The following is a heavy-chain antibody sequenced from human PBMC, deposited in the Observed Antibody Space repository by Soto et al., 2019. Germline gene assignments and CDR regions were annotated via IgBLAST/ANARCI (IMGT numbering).Heavy chain of an antibody. Sequence: QVQLVQSGAEVKKPGSSVKVSCKASGGFYSIKTISWVRQAPGQGLEWMGRIIPLVHIINNAQKFQGRVAISADKSTSTAYRELSRLKSDDRAMYFCARERRRDDSNTFDALDVWGQGTIVTVSS. CDR3: ARERRRDDSNTFDALDV. CDR1: GGFYSIKT. CDR2: IIPLVHII. J-gene: IGHJ3*01. V-gene: IGHV1-69*04. D-gene: IGHD3-22*01.